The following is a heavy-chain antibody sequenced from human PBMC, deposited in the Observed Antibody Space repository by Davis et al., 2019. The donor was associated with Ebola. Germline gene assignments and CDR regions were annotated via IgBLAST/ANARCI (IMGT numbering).Heavy chain of an antibody. J-gene: IGHJ4*02. CDR1: GFTFSSYT. CDR3: ARVASLEWLLYIDY. V-gene: IGHV3-30-3*01. D-gene: IGHD3-3*01. Sequence: PGGSLRLSCAASGFTFSSYTIHWVRQAPGKGLEWVAVISYDGSKTYYADSVKGRFTISRDNSKNTLYLQMNSLRAEDTAVYYCARVASLEWLLYIDYWGQGTLVTVSS. CDR2: ISYDGSKT.